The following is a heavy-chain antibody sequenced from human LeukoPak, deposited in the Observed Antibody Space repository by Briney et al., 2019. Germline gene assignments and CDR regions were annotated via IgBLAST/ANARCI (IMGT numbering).Heavy chain of an antibody. CDR2: IHYSGST. CDR3: ARATVTYYYYYYMDV. V-gene: IGHV4-59*11. CDR1: GDSISSHY. J-gene: IGHJ6*03. Sequence: SETLSLTCTVSGDSISSHYWSWIRQSPGKGLEWIGYIHYSGSTNYNPSLKSRVTISVDTSKNQFSLKLTSVTAADTAVFYCARATVTYYYYYYMDVWGKGTTVTVSS. D-gene: IGHD4-11*01.